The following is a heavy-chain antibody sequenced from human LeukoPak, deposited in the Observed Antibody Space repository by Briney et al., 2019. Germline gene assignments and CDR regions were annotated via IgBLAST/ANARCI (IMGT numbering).Heavy chain of an antibody. D-gene: IGHD3-9*01. CDR1: GYTFTSYY. J-gene: IGHJ5*02. CDR3: ARVKHPQHDTSLRYFDWLLYNWFDP. CDR2: INPTGGST. Sequence: GASLKVSCKASGYTFTSYYMHWVRQAPGHGLEWMGLINPTGGSTGYAQKFQGRDTITADKSTSTAYMELSRLRAEDTAVYYCARVKHPQHDTSLRYFDWLLYNWFDPWGQGTLVTVSS. V-gene: IGHV1-46*01.